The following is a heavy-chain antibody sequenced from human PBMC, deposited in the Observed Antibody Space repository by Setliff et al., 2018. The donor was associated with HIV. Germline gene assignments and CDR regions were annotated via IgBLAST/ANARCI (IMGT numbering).Heavy chain of an antibody. V-gene: IGHV4-34*01. D-gene: IGHD6-25*01. Sequence: NPSETLSLTCAVYGGPFDVHTWNWVRQAPGKRLEWLADINHRGNTNLNPSLKGRLTTAVDTSRDQFSLRLKSVTAADSAAYFCARGQRASPGPGTHYLDVWSKGTSVTVSS. J-gene: IGHJ6*03. CDR1: GGPFDVHT. CDR3: ARGQRASPGPGTHYLDV. CDR2: INHRGNT.